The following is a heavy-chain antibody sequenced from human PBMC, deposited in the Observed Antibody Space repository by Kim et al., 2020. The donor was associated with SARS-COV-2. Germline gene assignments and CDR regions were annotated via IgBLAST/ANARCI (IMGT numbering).Heavy chain of an antibody. V-gene: IGHV4-38-2*02. CDR1: GYSISSGYY. D-gene: IGHD3-22*01. J-gene: IGHJ3*02. Sequence: SETLSLTCTVSGYSISSGYYWGWIRQPPGKGLEWIGSIYHSGSTYYNPSLKSRVTISVDTSKNQFSLKLSSVTAADTAVYYCARVGHYYDNGAFDIWGQG. CDR2: IYHSGST. CDR3: ARVGHYYDNGAFDI.